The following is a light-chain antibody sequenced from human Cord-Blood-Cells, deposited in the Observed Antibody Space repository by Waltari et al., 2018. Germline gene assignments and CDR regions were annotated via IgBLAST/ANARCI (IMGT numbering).Light chain of an antibody. V-gene: IGKV3-20*01. CDR1: QSVRSSY. J-gene: IGKJ1*01. Sequence: DIVLTQYPGTLSLSPGERATLFCRASQSVRSSYLAWYQQKPGQAPRLLVYGASSRATGIPDRFSGSGSGTDVTLTISRLEPEDFAVYYCQQYGSSWTFGQGTKVGIK. CDR3: QQYGSSWT. CDR2: GAS.